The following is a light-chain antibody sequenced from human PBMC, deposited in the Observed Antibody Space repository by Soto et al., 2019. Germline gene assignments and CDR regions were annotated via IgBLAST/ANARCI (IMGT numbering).Light chain of an antibody. V-gene: IGKV1-12*02. CDR1: QVISNS. CDR2: AAF. Sequence: DVQMTQSPSSVSASVGDRVTLTCRASQVISNSLAWYQQKPGKAPRLLIYAAFNLQSGVPSRFSGSGSGTDFSLTISSLQSEDFATYYCQQAYIFPFSFGGGTKVEIK. J-gene: IGKJ4*01. CDR3: QQAYIFPFS.